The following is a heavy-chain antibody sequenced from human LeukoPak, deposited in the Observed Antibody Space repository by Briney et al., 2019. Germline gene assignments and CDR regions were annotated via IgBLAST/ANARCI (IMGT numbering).Heavy chain of an antibody. CDR3: ARGRWSDY. Sequence: PGGSLRLSCAASGFTFSAYWMTWVRQAPGKGLEWVANIKEDGTEKNYVDSVKGRFTISRDNVKKSLYLEMNSPRVEDTAVYYCARGRWSDYWGQGTQVTVS. CDR1: GFTFSAYW. V-gene: IGHV3-7*01. D-gene: IGHD5-24*01. J-gene: IGHJ4*02. CDR2: IKEDGTEK.